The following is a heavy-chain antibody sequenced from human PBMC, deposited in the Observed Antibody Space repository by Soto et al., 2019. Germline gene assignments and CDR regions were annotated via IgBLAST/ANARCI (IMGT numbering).Heavy chain of an antibody. CDR1: GYTFTSYG. Sequence: EASVKVSCKASGYTFTSYGFSWVRQAPGQGLEWMGWINAYSTYTDYAQNLQGRVTMTTDRSTSTAYMELRSLRSEDTAVYYCAKDRRRYSGSSAFDYWGQGTLVTVSS. V-gene: IGHV1-18*01. CDR3: AKDRRRYSGSSAFDY. D-gene: IGHD1-26*01. J-gene: IGHJ4*02. CDR2: INAYSTYT.